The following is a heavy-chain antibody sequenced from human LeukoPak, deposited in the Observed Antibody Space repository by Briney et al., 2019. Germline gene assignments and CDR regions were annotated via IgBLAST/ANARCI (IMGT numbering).Heavy chain of an antibody. CDR2: IYYSGST. Sequence: SETLSLTCTVSGGSISSSSYYWGWIRQPPGKGLEWIGSIYYSGSTYYNPSLKSRVTISVDTSKNQFSLKLSSVTAADTAVYYCARLLYQQLAGIYSGEGTLVSVSS. CDR3: ARLLYQQLAGIY. J-gene: IGHJ4*02. CDR1: GGSISSSSYY. V-gene: IGHV4-39*01. D-gene: IGHD6-6*01.